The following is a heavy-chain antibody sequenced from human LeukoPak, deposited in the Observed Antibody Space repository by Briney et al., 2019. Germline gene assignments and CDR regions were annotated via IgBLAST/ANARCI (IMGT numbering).Heavy chain of an antibody. Sequence: ASETLSLTCAVYGGSFSGYYWSWIRQPPGKGLEWIGEINHSGSTNYNPSLKSRVTISVDTSKNQFSLKLSSVAAADTAVYYCARDLGAYCGGDCYPGWFDYWGQGTLVTVSS. CDR3: ARDLGAYCGGDCYPGWFDY. D-gene: IGHD2-21*02. V-gene: IGHV4-34*01. J-gene: IGHJ4*02. CDR1: GGSFSGYY. CDR2: INHSGST.